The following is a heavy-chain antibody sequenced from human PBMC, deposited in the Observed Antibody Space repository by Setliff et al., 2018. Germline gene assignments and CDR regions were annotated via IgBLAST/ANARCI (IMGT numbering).Heavy chain of an antibody. CDR1: GGSFSDYY. Sequence: PSETLSLTCAAYGGSFSDYYWTWIRQPPGKGLEWIGEINHSGSTNYNPSLKSRVTISVDTSKNHFSLSLRSVTAADTAVYYCATDGPVLNGDYISWGQGTLVTVSS. D-gene: IGHD3-10*01. CDR3: ATDGPVLNGDYIS. V-gene: IGHV4-34*01. J-gene: IGHJ5*02. CDR2: INHSGST.